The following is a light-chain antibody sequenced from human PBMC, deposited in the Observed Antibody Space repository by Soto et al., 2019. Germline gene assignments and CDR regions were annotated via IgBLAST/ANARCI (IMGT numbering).Light chain of an antibody. CDR2: WAS. V-gene: IGKV4-1*01. J-gene: IGKJ1*01. Sequence: IVITQSPGSLTEYICERATINCKSSQSLVCSCNNKNYLAWHQQKPGQPHKLLIHWASKREFGVPDRISGGGSGKDFTLTISSLQTEDVAVYYCQKYYETPCTFGQGTKVEIK. CDR3: QKYYETPCT. CDR1: QSLVCSCNNKNY.